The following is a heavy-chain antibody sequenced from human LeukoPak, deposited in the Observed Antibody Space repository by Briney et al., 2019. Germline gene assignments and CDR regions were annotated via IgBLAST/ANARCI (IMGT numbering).Heavy chain of an antibody. D-gene: IGHD3-10*01. CDR3: ARSRRGSGSYYPDYYYYYMDV. CDR1: GYTFTSYG. V-gene: IGHV1-18*01. CDR2: ISAYNGNT. J-gene: IGHJ6*03. Sequence: ASVKVSCKASGYTFTSYGISWVRQAPGQGLEWMGWISAYNGNTNYAQKPQGRVTMTTDTSTSTAYMELRSLRSDDTAVYYCARSRRGSGSYYPDYYYYYMDVWGKGTTVTISS.